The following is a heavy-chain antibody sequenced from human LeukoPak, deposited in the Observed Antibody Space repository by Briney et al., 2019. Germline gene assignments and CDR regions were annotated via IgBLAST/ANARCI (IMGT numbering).Heavy chain of an antibody. V-gene: IGHV4-34*01. CDR1: GGSFSGYY. J-gene: IGHJ4*02. Sequence: SETLSLTCAVYGGSFSGYYWSWIRQPPGKGLEWIGEINHSGSTNYNPSLKSRVTISVDTSKNQFSLKLSSVTAADTAVYYCARITSRYYYDSSGVRGDIDYWGQGTLVTVSS. CDR2: INHSGST. CDR3: ARITSRYYYDSSGVRGDIDY. D-gene: IGHD3-22*01.